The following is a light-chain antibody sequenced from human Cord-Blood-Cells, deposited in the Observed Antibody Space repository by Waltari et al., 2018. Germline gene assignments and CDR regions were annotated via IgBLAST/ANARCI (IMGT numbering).Light chain of an antibody. CDR2: GAS. CDR3: QQYGSSLGFT. CDR1: QSVSSSY. J-gene: IGKJ3*01. V-gene: IGKV3-20*01. Sequence: EIVLTQSPGTLSLSPGERATLSCRASQSVSSSYLAWYQQKPGQAPRLLIYGASSRATGIPDRFSCSGSGTDFTLTISRLEPEDFAVYYCQQYGSSLGFTFGPGTKVDIK.